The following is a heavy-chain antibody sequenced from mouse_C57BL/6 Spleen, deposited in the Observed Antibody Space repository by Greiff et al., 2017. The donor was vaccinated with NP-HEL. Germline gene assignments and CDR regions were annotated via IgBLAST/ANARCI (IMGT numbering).Heavy chain of an antibody. V-gene: IGHV1-39*01. D-gene: IGHD1-1*01. CDR1: GYSFTDYN. Sequence: VQLQQSGPELVKPGASVKISCKASGYSFTDYNMNWVKQSNGKSLEWIGVINPNYGTTSYNQKFKGKATLTVDQSSSTAYMQLNSLTSEDSAVYYRARWRTTVVATDYAMDCWGQGTSVTVSS. J-gene: IGHJ4*01. CDR2: INPNYGTT. CDR3: ARWRTTVVATDYAMDC.